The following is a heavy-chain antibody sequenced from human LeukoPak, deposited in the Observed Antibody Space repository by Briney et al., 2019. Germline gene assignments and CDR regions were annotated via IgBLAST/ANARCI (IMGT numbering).Heavy chain of an antibody. D-gene: IGHD6-13*01. J-gene: IGHJ6*03. Sequence: SETLSLTCTVSGGSISSSSYYWGWIRQPPGKGLEWIGSIYYSGSTYYNPSLKSRVTISVDTTKNQFSLKLSSVTAADTGVYYCARLGDSSSAWGIYYYYMDLWGKGTTVTVSS. CDR2: IYYSGST. CDR1: GGSISSSSYY. V-gene: IGHV4-39*01. CDR3: ARLGDSSSAWGIYYYYMDL.